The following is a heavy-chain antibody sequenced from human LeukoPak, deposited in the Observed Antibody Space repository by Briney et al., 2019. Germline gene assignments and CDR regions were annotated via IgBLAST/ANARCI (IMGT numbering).Heavy chain of an antibody. V-gene: IGHV3-23*01. D-gene: IGHD3-22*01. CDR2: ITGNTANT. Sequence: GGSLRLSCAASGFTFSSYAMTWVRLAPGKGLEWVSAITGNTANTYYADSVKGRFTISRDNSKNTVYLQMNSQGVEDTAVYYCAKRYVSSNYYQCLGEWGQGTLVTVSS. J-gene: IGHJ4*02. CDR1: GFTFSSYA. CDR3: AKRYVSSNYYQCLGE.